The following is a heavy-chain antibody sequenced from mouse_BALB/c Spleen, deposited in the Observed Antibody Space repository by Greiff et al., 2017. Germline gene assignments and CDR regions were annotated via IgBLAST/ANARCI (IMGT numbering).Heavy chain of an antibody. CDR2: ISSGGGNT. CDR3: ARFYGNYEAMDY. CDR1: GFTFSSYT. J-gene: IGHJ4*01. V-gene: IGHV5-9*03. D-gene: IGHD2-1*01. Sequence: DVMLVESGGGLVKPGGSLKLSCAASGFTFSSYTMSWVRQTPEKRLEWVATISSGGGNTYYPDSVKGRFTISRDNAKNNLYLQMSSLRSEDTALYYCARFYGNYEAMDYWGQGTSVTVSS.